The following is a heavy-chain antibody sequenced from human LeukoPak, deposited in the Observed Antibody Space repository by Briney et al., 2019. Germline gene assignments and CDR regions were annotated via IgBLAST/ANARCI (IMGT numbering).Heavy chain of an antibody. CDR3: ARDLYQWLPSTRPRDYYYYMDV. CDR2: INPNSGGT. J-gene: IGHJ6*03. Sequence: VASVKVSCKASGYTFTGYYIHWVRQAPGQGLENMGWINPNSGGTNYAQKFQGRVTMTRDTSISTAYMELSRLRSDDTAVYYCARDLYQWLPSTRPRDYYYYMDVWGEGTTVTVSS. V-gene: IGHV1-2*02. CDR1: GYTFTGYY. D-gene: IGHD6-19*01.